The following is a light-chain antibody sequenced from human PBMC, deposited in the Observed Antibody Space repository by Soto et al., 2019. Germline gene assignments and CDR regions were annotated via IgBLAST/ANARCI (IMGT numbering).Light chain of an antibody. CDR1: QSISGD. V-gene: IGKV3-15*01. J-gene: IGKJ4*01. Sequence: EIVMTQSPATLSVSPGERATLSCRASQSISGDLAWYQQKLGQAPRLLFSGASTRATGIPARFSGSGSGTGFTLTISSLQSEDFAVYYCQKYTKWPLTFGGGTKVDIK. CDR2: GAS. CDR3: QKYTKWPLT.